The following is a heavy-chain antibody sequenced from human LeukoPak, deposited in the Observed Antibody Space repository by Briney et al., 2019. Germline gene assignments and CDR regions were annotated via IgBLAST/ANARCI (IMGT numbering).Heavy chain of an antibody. CDR3: ASRKKGMATAGFDY. CDR2: IYPGDSDT. Sequence: GESLKISCKGTGYSFTSYWIGWVRQMPGKGLEWMGSIYPGDSDTRYSPSFQGQVTISAEKSISTAYLQWSSLKASDTALYYCASRKKGMATAGFDYWGQGTLVTVSS. CDR1: GYSFTSYW. J-gene: IGHJ4*02. D-gene: IGHD5-24*01. V-gene: IGHV5-51*01.